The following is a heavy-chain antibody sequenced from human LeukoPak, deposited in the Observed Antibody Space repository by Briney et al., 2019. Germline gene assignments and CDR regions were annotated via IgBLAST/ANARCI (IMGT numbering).Heavy chain of an antibody. CDR2: IAHDGSNK. J-gene: IGHJ4*02. V-gene: IGHV3-30*03. D-gene: IGHD6-13*01. CDR3: ARDRMGSSWSYFDY. CDR1: GFTFSNYV. Sequence: GGSLRLSCAASGFTFSNYVMQWVRQAPGKGLEWVALIAHDGSNKYYADSVKGRFTISRDNSKNTLYLQMNSLRAEDTAVYYCARDRMGSSWSYFDYWGQGTLVTVSS.